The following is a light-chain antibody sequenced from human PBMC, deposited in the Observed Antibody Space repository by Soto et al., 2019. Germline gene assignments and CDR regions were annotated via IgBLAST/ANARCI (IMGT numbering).Light chain of an antibody. V-gene: IGLV2-23*01. CDR2: EGS. CDR1: SSDVGSYNL. Sequence: QSALTQPASVSGSPGQSITISCTGTSSDVGSYNLVSWYQQHPGKAPKLMIYEGSKRPPGVSNRFSGSKSGNTAYLTISGLQAEDEADYYCCSYAGSSTVVFGGGTKLTV. J-gene: IGLJ2*01. CDR3: CSYAGSSTVV.